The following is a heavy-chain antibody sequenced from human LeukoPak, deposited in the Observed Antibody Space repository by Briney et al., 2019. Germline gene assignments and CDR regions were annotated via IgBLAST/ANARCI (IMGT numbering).Heavy chain of an antibody. CDR3: AREEPYYYDSSGYLHS. Sequence: GGSLRLSCAASGFSFSSFEMNWVRQAPGMGLEWISYISNSGSTIYYADSVRGRFTVSRDNAKNSLYLQMNSLRAEDTAVYYCAREEPYYYDSSGYLHSWGQGTLVTVSS. CDR2: ISNSGSTI. CDR1: GFSFSSFE. V-gene: IGHV3-48*03. J-gene: IGHJ1*01. D-gene: IGHD3-22*01.